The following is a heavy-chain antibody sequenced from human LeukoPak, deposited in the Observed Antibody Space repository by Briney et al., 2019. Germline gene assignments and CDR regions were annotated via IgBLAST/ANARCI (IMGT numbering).Heavy chain of an antibody. CDR3: ARRRYYDGSGYLE. V-gene: IGHV4-39*01. J-gene: IGHJ1*01. CDR2: IYHSGRT. Sequence: PSETLSLTCSVSGDSVSRSDSYWVWIRQPPGKGLEGIVTIYHSGRTYYSPSLKSRVTMSVDPSNNQFSFHLRSVPAADTAVYYCARRRYYDGSGYLEWGQGTLLSVSS. CDR1: GDSVSRSDSY. D-gene: IGHD3-22*01.